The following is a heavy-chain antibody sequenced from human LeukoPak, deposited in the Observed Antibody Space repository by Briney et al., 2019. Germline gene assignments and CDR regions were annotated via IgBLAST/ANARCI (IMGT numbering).Heavy chain of an antibody. D-gene: IGHD1-26*01. CDR1: GYTFTSYD. CDR2: MNPNSGNT. Sequence: ASVKVSCKASGYTFTSYDINWVRQATGQGLEWMGWMNPNSGNTGYAQKFQGRVTMTRNTSISTADMELSSLRSEDTAVYYCARAPKYSGSYGDAFDIWGQGTMVTVSS. J-gene: IGHJ3*02. CDR3: ARAPKYSGSYGDAFDI. V-gene: IGHV1-8*01.